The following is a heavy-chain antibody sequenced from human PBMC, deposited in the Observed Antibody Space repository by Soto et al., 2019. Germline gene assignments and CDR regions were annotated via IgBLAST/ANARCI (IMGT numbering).Heavy chain of an antibody. CDR3: AKEKYYYDSSGYPYYFDY. CDR2: ISYDGSNK. J-gene: IGHJ4*02. CDR1: GFTFSSYG. V-gene: IGHV3-30*18. Sequence: VGSLRLSCAASGFTFSSYGMHWVRQAPGKGLEWVAVISYDGSNKYYADSVKGRFTISRDNSENTLYLQMNSLRAEDTAVYYCAKEKYYYDSSGYPYYFDYWGQGTLVTVSS. D-gene: IGHD3-22*01.